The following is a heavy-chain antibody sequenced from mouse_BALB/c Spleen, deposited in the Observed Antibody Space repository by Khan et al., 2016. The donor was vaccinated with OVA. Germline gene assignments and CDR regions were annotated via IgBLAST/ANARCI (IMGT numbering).Heavy chain of an antibody. J-gene: IGHJ3*01. CDR1: GYTFTGYA. V-gene: IGHV1S137*01. CDR2: ISTYYGDA. CDR3: ARGGKFAY. Sequence: VQLQESGAELVRPGVSVRISCKGSGYTFTGYAMHWVKQSHPKSLEWIGVISTYYGDADYNQTFKGKATMTVDRSSSTAYMELGRLTAEDSAIYYCARGGKFAYWGQGTLVTVSA. D-gene: IGHD1-1*02.